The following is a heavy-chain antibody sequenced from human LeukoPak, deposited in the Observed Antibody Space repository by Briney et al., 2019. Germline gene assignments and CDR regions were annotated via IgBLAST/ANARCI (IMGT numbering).Heavy chain of an antibody. V-gene: IGHV1-46*01. J-gene: IGHJ5*02. D-gene: IGHD4-23*01. Sequence: ASVKVSCKASGYTFTSYYMHWVRQAPGQGLEWMGIINPSGGSTSYAQKFQGRVTMTRDMSTSTDYMELSSLRSEDTAVEYCARDNSVEDTAWWFDPWGQGTLVTVSS. CDR2: INPSGGST. CDR1: GYTFTSYY. CDR3: ARDNSVEDTAWWFDP.